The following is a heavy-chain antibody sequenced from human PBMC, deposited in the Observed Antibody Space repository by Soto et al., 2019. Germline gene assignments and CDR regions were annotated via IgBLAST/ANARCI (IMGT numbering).Heavy chain of an antibody. CDR1: GFTFSNFA. CDR3: AKGLWFGESYGLSDY. Sequence: SLRLSCAASGFTFSNFAMSWVRQAPGKGLEWVSAISGGGGNTYNADSVKGRFTISRDNSKNTLYMKMNSLRAEDTAVYYCAKGLWFGESYGLSDYWGQGTLVTVSS. V-gene: IGHV3-23*01. CDR2: ISGGGGNT. J-gene: IGHJ4*02. D-gene: IGHD3-10*01.